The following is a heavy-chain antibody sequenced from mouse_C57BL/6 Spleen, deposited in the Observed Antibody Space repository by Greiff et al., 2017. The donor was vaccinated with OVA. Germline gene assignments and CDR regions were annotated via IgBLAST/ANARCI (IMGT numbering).Heavy chain of an antibody. CDR3: TIYGNYGYFDV. CDR1: GFNIKDDY. J-gene: IGHJ1*03. CDR2: IDPENGDT. D-gene: IGHD2-1*01. V-gene: IGHV14-4*01. Sequence: EVKLQESGAELVRPGASVKLSCTASGFNIKDDYMHWVKQRPEQGLEWIGWIDPENGDTEYASKFQGKATITADTSSNTAYLQLSSLTSEDTAVYYCTIYGNYGYFDVWGTGTTVTVSS.